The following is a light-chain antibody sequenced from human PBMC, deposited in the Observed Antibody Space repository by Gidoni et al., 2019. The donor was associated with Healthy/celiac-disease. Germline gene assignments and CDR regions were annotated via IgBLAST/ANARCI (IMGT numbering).Light chain of an antibody. CDR2: DAS. CDR1: QSVSSY. Sequence: ELVLTQSPATLSLSPGERDTLSCRASQSVSSYLAWYQPKPGQAPRLLIYDASNRATGIPARFSGSGSGTDFTLTISSLEPEDFAVYYCQQRSNWPLTFXGXTKVEIK. V-gene: IGKV3-11*01. CDR3: QQRSNWPLT. J-gene: IGKJ4*01.